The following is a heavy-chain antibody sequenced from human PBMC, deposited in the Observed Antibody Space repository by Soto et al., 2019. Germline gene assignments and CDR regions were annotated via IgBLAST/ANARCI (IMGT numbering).Heavy chain of an antibody. CDR3: ARGTILYCSGGSCYSGHWFDP. CDR1: GGSISSGGYY. CDR2: IYYSGST. V-gene: IGHV4-31*03. J-gene: IGHJ5*02. D-gene: IGHD2-15*01. Sequence: QVQLQESGPGLVKPSQTLSLTCTVSGGSISSGGYYWSWIRQHPGKGLEWIGYIYYSGSTYYNPSLKSRVTISVDTSKNQFSLKLSSVTAADTAVYYCARGTILYCSGGSCYSGHWFDPWGQGTLVTVSS.